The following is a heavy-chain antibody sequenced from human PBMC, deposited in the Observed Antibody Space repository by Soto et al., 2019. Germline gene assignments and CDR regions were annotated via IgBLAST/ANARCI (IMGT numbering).Heavy chain of an antibody. D-gene: IGHD6-19*01. J-gene: IGHJ4*02. CDR1: GFTFGSYA. V-gene: IGHV3-23*01. Sequence: EVQLLESGGGLVQPGGSLRLSCAASGFTFGSYAMNWVRQGPGKGLEWVSVISGSGGSTYYADSVKGRFTISRDNSKNTLYLQMNSLRAEDTAVYYCASRSSGWYFDYWGQGTLVTVSS. CDR3: ASRSSGWYFDY. CDR2: ISGSGGST.